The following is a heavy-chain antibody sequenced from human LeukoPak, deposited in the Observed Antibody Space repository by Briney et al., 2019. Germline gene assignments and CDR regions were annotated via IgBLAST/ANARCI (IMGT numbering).Heavy chain of an antibody. CDR3: AREHDSYGDYFDY. J-gene: IGHJ4*02. Sequence: SETLSLTCAVSGGSISSGGYSWSWIRQPPGKGLEWIGYIYHSGSTYYNPSLKSRVTMSVDTSKNQFSLKLSSVTAADTAVYYCAREHDSYGDYFDYWGQGTLVTVSS. D-gene: IGHD4-17*01. CDR1: GGSISSGGYS. V-gene: IGHV4-30-2*01. CDR2: IYHSGST.